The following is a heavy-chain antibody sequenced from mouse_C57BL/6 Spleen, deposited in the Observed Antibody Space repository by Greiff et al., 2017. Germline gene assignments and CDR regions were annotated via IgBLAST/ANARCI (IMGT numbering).Heavy chain of an antibody. J-gene: IGHJ4*01. Sequence: QVQLQQPGAELVKPGASVKLSCKASGYTFTSYWMHWVKQRPGQGLEWIGMIHPNSGSTNYNEKFKSKDTLTVDKSSSTAYMQLSSLTSEDSAVYYCARGVYYGNYDAMDYWGQGTSVTVSS. CDR2: IHPNSGST. CDR3: ARGVYYGNYDAMDY. V-gene: IGHV1-64*01. CDR1: GYTFTSYW. D-gene: IGHD2-1*01.